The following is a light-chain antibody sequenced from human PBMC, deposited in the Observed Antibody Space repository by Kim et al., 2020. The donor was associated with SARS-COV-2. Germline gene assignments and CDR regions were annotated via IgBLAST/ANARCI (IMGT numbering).Light chain of an antibody. V-gene: IGKV3-11*01. J-gene: IGKJ4*02. Sequence: LAPGKRATLSCRASRSVRTNLAWDQQRSGQAARVLIYDTSNRTTGIPARFSGSGSGTDFTLTISSLQPEDFAVYYCQQRSSWPLTFGGGTKVDIK. CDR1: RSVRTN. CDR2: DTS. CDR3: QQRSSWPLT.